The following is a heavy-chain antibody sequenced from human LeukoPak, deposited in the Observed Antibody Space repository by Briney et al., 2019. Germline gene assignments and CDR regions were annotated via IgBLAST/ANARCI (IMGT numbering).Heavy chain of an antibody. D-gene: IGHD6-19*01. CDR1: GFTYSNYA. CDR3: TKAGIAVPATPDY. Sequence: GGSLRLSCAASGFTYSNYAMNWVRQAPGKGLEWVSGISSGGGTTYYVDSVKGRFIISRDNSKNTLYLQMDSLRAEDTAIYYCTKAGIAVPATPDYRGQGTLVTVSS. J-gene: IGHJ4*02. CDR2: ISSGGGTT. V-gene: IGHV3-23*01.